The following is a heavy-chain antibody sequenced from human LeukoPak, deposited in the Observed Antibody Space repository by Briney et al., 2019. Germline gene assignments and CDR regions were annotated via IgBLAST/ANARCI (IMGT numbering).Heavy chain of an antibody. D-gene: IGHD2-2*01. CDR1: GYIFANYW. J-gene: IGHJ4*02. CDR2: VYPDDSDT. Sequence: GESLKISCKASGYIFANYWIAWVRQMPGKGLECMGIVYPDDSDTRYSPSFRGQVTISADKSVNTAYLQWSSLKASDTAMYFCARRQGCSTSSCPPDSWGQGTLVTVSS. V-gene: IGHV5-51*01. CDR3: ARRQGCSTSSCPPDS.